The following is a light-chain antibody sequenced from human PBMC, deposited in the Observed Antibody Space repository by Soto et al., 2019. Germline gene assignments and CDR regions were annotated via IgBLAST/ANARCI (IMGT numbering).Light chain of an antibody. CDR3: QQYDLYPWT. J-gene: IGKJ1*01. Sequence: DIQMTQSPSTLSASVGDRVTITCRASQSISSWLAWYQQRPGKAPKLLIYTASSLESGVPSRFSGSGSGTEFTLALTSLQPDDFATDNCQQYDLYPWTFGQGTKVEI. V-gene: IGKV1-5*03. CDR2: TAS. CDR1: QSISSW.